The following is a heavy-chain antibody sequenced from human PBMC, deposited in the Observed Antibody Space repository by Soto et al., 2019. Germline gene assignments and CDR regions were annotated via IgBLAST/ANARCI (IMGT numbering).Heavy chain of an antibody. V-gene: IGHV4-31*01. CDR3: ARDTEHYQPGGMDV. Sequence: SETLSLTCTVSGGSISGYYWSWIRQHPGKGLEWIGYIYYSGSTYYNPSLKSPVTISVDTSKNQFSLKLSSVTAADTAVYYCARDTEHYQPGGMDVWGQGTTVTVSS. D-gene: IGHD1-1*01. J-gene: IGHJ6*02. CDR1: GGSISGYY. CDR2: IYYSGST.